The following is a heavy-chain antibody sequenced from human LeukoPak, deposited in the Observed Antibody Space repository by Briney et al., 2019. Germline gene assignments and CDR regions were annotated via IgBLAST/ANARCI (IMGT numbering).Heavy chain of an antibody. V-gene: IGHV3-7*03. CDR3: ARGGGLDV. D-gene: IGHD3-16*01. J-gene: IGHJ6*02. Sequence: HPGGSLRLSCAASGFTVSSNYMSWVRQAPGKGLEWVASINHNGNVNYYVDSVKGRFTISRDNAKNSLYLQMSNLRAEDTAVYFCARGGGLDVWGQGATVTVSS. CDR2: INHNGNVN. CDR1: GFTVSSNY.